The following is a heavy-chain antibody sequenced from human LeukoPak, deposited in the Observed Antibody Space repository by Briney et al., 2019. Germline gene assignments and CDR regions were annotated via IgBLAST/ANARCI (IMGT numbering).Heavy chain of an antibody. CDR2: MHSSGST. CDR1: GGSISNYY. CDR3: ARDIRIVGATLYFDY. D-gene: IGHD1-26*01. J-gene: IGHJ4*02. V-gene: IGHV4-59*01. Sequence: SETLSLTCTVSGGSISNYYWSWIRQPPGKGLERIGCMHSSGSTSYNLSLKSRLTMSIDTSKNQLSLKMRSVTTADTAVYYCARDIRIVGATLYFDYWGQGTLVTVSS.